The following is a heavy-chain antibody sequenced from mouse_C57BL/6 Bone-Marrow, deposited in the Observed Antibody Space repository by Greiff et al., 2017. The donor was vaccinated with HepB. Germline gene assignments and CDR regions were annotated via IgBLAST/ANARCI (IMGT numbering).Heavy chain of an antibody. D-gene: IGHD2-3*01. Sequence: LEWIGAIDPETCGTAYNQKFKGKATLTADKSSSTAYMELRSLTSEDSAVYYDGYPDYWGQGTTLTVSS. CDR3: GYPDY. V-gene: IGHV1-23*01. J-gene: IGHJ2*01. CDR2: IDPETCGT.